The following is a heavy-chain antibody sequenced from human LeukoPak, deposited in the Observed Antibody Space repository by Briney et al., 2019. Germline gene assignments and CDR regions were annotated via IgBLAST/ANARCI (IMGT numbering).Heavy chain of an antibody. CDR1: GFTFSSYA. CDR2: ISGSGGST. J-gene: IGHJ4*02. Sequence: PGGSLRLSCAASGFTFSSYATSWVRQAPGKGLEWVSAISGSGGSTYYADSVKGRFTISRDNSKNTLYLQMNSLRAEDTAVYYCAKDPGYCSSTSCYTSHFDYWGQGTLVTVSS. CDR3: AKDPGYCSSTSCYTSHFDY. V-gene: IGHV3-23*01. D-gene: IGHD2-2*02.